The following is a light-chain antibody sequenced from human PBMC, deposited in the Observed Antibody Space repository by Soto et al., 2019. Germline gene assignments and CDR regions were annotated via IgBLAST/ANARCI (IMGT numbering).Light chain of an antibody. CDR2: EVS. CDR3: SSYTSSSVRV. V-gene: IGLV2-14*01. Sequence: QSALTQPASVSGSPGRSITISCTGTSSDVGGYNYVSWYQQHPGKAPKLMIYEVSNRPSGVSNRFSGSKSGNTASLTISGLQAEDEADYYCSSYTSSSVRVFGGGTKLTVL. J-gene: IGLJ2*01. CDR1: SSDVGGYNY.